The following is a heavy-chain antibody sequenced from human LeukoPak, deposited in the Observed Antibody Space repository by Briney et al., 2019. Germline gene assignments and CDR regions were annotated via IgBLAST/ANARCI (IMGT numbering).Heavy chain of an antibody. CDR1: AYSISSGYY. CDR3: ARAAHLWPYYFDY. J-gene: IGHJ4*02. Sequence: SETLSLTCTVSAYSISSGYYWGWIRQPPGKGLEWIGSIYHRGSTYYNPSLKSRVTISVDTSKNQFSLKLNSVTAADTAVYYCARAAHLWPYYFDYWGQGTLVTVSS. V-gene: IGHV4-38-2*02. D-gene: IGHD3-10*01. CDR2: IYHRGST.